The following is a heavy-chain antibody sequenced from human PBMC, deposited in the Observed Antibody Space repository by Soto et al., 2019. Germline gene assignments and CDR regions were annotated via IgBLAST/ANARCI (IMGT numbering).Heavy chain of an antibody. Sequence: QVQLVQSGAEVKKPGSSVKVSCKAPGGTFSSYAISWVRQAPGQGLEWMGGIIPILGTAKYAQKFQGRVTITADESTRTGYMELSSLRSEDTAVYYCARSQGGSSSLDIYYYYYYGMDVWGQGTTVTVSS. D-gene: IGHD2-15*01. J-gene: IGHJ6*02. CDR3: ARSQGGSSSLDIYYYYYYGMDV. CDR2: IIPILGTA. CDR1: GGTFSSYA. V-gene: IGHV1-69*01.